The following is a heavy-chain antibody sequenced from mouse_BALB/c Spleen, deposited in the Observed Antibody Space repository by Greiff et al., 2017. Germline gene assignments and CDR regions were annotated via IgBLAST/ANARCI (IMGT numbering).Heavy chain of an antibody. J-gene: IGHJ2*01. CDR2: IWAGGST. Sequence: VQLVESGPGLVAPSQSLSITCTVSGFSLTSYGVHWVRQPPGKGLEWLGVIWAGGSTNYNSALMSRLSISKDNSKSQVFLKMNSLQTDDTAMYYCARESIITTVVATDWGQGTTLTVSS. V-gene: IGHV2-9*02. D-gene: IGHD1-1*01. CDR3: ARESIITTVVATD. CDR1: GFSLTSYG.